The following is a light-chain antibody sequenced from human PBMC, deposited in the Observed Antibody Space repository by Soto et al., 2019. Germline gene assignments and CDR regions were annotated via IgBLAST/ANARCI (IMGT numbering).Light chain of an antibody. V-gene: IGKV1-5*01. CDR3: QQFHSFPWT. Sequence: DIQMTQSPSTLSASVGDRVTITCRASQTIHRFLAWYQQKAGKAPKLLIYDSSNLESGVPSRFSGSGSGTEFTLTVSCLQPDDFATFYCQQFHSFPWTFGQGTKVEI. J-gene: IGKJ1*01. CDR2: DSS. CDR1: QTIHRF.